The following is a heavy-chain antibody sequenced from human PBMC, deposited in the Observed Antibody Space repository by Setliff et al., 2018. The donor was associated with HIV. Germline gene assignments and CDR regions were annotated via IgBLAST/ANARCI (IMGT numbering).Heavy chain of an antibody. CDR3: ARDQGLELRGDYYYYGMDV. CDR2: FYHTGST. Sequence: SETLSLTCSVSGGSIDNNKYYWTWIRQPPGKGLEWIGSFYHTGSTHYNPSLKSRTTMSLDTSRNQVSLKLSSVSAADTAVYYCARDQGLELRGDYYYYGMDVWGQGTTVTVSS. V-gene: IGHV4-39*07. D-gene: IGHD1-7*01. J-gene: IGHJ6*02. CDR1: GGSIDNNKYY.